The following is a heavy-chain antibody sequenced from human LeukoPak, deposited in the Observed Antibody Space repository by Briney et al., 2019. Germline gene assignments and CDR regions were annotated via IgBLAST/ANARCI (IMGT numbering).Heavy chain of an antibody. J-gene: IGHJ3*02. CDR2: INPNSGGT. V-gene: IGHV1-2*02. Sequence: GASVKVSCKASGYTFTGYYMHWVRQAPGQGLEWMGWINPNSGGTNYAQKFQGRVTLTRDTSISTAYMELSRLRSDDTAVYYCARLYGGNPWGAFDIWGQGTMVTVSS. D-gene: IGHD4-23*01. CDR3: ARLYGGNPWGAFDI. CDR1: GYTFTGYY.